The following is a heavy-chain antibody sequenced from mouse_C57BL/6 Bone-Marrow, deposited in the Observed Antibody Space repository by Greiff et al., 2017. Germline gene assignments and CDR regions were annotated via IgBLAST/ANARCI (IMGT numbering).Heavy chain of an antibody. CDR3: ARFNHYWYFDV. CDR1: GYAFSSSW. Sequence: VKLVESGPELVKPGASVKISCKASGYAFSSSWMNWVKQRPGKGLEWIGRIYPGDGDTNYNGKFKGKATLTADKSSSTAYMQLSNLTSEDSAVYFCARFNHYWYFDVWGTGTTVTVSS. CDR2: IYPGDGDT. J-gene: IGHJ1*03. V-gene: IGHV1-82*01.